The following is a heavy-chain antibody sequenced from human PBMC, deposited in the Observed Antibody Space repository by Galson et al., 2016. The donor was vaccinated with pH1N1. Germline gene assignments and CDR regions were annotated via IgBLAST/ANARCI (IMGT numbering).Heavy chain of an antibody. CDR1: GFSLSTSGMC. J-gene: IGHJ4*02. CDR3: ARLDYGDYSGYFEY. V-gene: IGHV2-70*01. D-gene: IGHD4-17*01. CDR2: IDWDDDK. Sequence: PALVKPTQTLTLTCTFSGFSLSTSGMCVSWIRQPPEKALEWLALIDWDDDKYYSTSLKTRLTISKDTSKNQVVLTMTNMDPVDTATYYCARLDYGDYSGYFEYWGQGTLVTVSS.